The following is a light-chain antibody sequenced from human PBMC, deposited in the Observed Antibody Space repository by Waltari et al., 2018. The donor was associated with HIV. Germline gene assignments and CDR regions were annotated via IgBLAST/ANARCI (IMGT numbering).Light chain of an antibody. CDR2: RDN. J-gene: IGLJ2*01. CDR3: ATWDISLSAVV. CDR1: SNNVGNQG. Sequence: QEGLTQPPSVSKGMRQTATLTCTGNSNNVGNQGAAWLQQHQGHPPTLLSYRDNKRPSGISERFSASRSGNTASLTITGVQPEDEADYFCATWDISLSAVVFGGGTTLTVL. V-gene: IGLV10-54*04.